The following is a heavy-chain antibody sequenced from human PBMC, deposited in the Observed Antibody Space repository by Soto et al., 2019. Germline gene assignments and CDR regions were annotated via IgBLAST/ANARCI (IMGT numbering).Heavy chain of an antibody. J-gene: IGHJ6*02. CDR1: GFTFSLYS. D-gene: IGHD3-10*01. Sequence: EVQLVESGGGLVQPGGSLRLSCAASGFTFSLYSMSWVRQAPGKGLEWVSYISRSSTGIHYADSVKGRFAISRDDATNSTHLRRNSLGDGYTDVYFCARGVTWGLDVWGQGTTVSIS. CDR2: ISRSSTGI. CDR3: ARGVTWGLDV. V-gene: IGHV3-48*02.